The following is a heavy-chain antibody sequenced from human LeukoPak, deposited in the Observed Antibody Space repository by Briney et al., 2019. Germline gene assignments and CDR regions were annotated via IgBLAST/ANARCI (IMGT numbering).Heavy chain of an antibody. CDR2: INPNSGGT. Sequence: WASVKVSCKASGYTFTGYYMHWVRQAPGQGLEWMGWINPNSGGTNYAQKFQGRVTMTRDTSISTAYMELSRLRSDDTAVYYCARDIRIGHDAFDIWGQGTMVTVSS. CDR1: GYTFTGYY. J-gene: IGHJ3*02. CDR3: ARDIRIGHDAFDI. V-gene: IGHV1-2*02. D-gene: IGHD2-15*01.